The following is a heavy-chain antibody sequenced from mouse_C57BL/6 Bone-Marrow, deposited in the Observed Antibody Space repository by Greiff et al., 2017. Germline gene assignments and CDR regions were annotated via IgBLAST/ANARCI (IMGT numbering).Heavy chain of an antibody. D-gene: IGHD2-5*01. CDR1: GFTFSSYG. CDR3: ASPSNPMDD. V-gene: IGHV5-6*01. Sequence: DVQLVESGGDLVKPGGSLKLSCAASGFTFSSYGMSWVRQTPDKRLEWVATISSGGSYTYYPDSVKGRFTISRDNAKNTLYLQMNSLKSEDTAVYYCASPSNPMDDWGQGTSVTVSS. CDR2: ISSGGSYT. J-gene: IGHJ4*01.